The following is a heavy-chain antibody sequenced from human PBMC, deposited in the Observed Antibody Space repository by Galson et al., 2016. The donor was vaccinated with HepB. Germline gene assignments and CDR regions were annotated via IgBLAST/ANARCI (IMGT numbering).Heavy chain of an antibody. D-gene: IGHD1-26*01. CDR2: ISRSGDST. J-gene: IGHJ6*04. V-gene: IGHV3-23*01. CDR3: VQGSTAPAV. CDR1: GFTFSNYG. Sequence: SLRLSCAASGFTFSNYGMTWVRQAPGKGLEVVSSISRSGDSTDYADSVKGRFTISRDNSKNTLSLQMNSLTADDTAIYYCVQGSTAPAVWGKGTTVTFSS.